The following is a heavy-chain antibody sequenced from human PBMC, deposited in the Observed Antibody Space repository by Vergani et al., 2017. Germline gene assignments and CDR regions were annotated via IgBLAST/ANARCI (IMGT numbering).Heavy chain of an antibody. CDR3: ARVPTITMVQGVAGRFDP. Sequence: QVHLIQSGAEVKKPGSSVKVSCKASGGTFSSYSITWVRQAPGQGLEWMGGIIPILGTPIYAQKFQGRVTITTDEFTNTAYMELNSLRSEDTAVYYCARVPTITMVQGVAGRFDPWCQGTLVSVSS. CDR2: IIPILGTP. D-gene: IGHD3-10*01. V-gene: IGHV1-69*16. J-gene: IGHJ5*02. CDR1: GGTFSSYS.